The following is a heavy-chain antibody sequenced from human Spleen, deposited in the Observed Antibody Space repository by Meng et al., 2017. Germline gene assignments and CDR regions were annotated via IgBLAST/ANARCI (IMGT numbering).Heavy chain of an antibody. Sequence: SVKVSCKASGGTFSSYAISWVRQAPGQGLEWMGGIIPIFGTANYAQKFQGRVTITADESTSTAYMELSGLRSDDTAMYYCARDEDISAAGKLFGDYWGQGTLVTGAS. CDR2: IIPIFGTA. CDR3: ARDEDISAAGKLFGDY. V-gene: IGHV1-69*13. J-gene: IGHJ4*02. CDR1: GGTFSSYA. D-gene: IGHD6-13*01.